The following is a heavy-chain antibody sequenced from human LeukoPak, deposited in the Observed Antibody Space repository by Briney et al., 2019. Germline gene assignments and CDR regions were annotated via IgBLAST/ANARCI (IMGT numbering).Heavy chain of an antibody. CDR2: IYRGGST. CDR3: ARAGGLDGMDV. J-gene: IGHJ6*02. D-gene: IGHD3/OR15-3a*01. V-gene: IGHV3-66*01. CDR1: GFTVSSNY. Sequence: SGGSPRLSCAASGFTVSSNYMSWVRQAPGKGLEWVSVIYRGGSTYYAGSVKGRFTISRDNSKNTLYLQMNSLRGEDTAVYYCARAGGLDGMDVWGQGTTVTVSS.